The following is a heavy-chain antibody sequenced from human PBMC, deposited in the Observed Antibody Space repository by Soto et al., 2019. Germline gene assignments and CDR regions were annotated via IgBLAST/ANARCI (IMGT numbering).Heavy chain of an antibody. CDR2: IIPIFGKP. V-gene: IGHV1-69*13. D-gene: IGHD3-22*01. CDR1: GGTFSSYA. J-gene: IGHJ4*02. Sequence: SSVKVSCKGSGGTFSSYAISWVRQAPGQGLEWMGGIIPIFGKPKYAQKFQGRVTMTADASTSTAYMELRSLTSDDTAIYYCARDTYDTTGYPLDYWGQGTLVTVSS. CDR3: ARDTYDTTGYPLDY.